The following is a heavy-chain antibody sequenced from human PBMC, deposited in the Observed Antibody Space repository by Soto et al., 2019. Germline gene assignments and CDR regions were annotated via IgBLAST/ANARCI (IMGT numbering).Heavy chain of an antibody. CDR3: ARAQRYCSGGSCQATNYYYYYGMDV. J-gene: IGHJ6*02. Sequence: ASVKVSCKASGGTFSSYAISWVRQAPGQGLEWMGGIIPIFGTANYAQKFQGRVTITADESTSTAYMELSSLRSEDTAVYYCARAQRYCSGGSCQATNYYYYYGMDVWGQGTTVTVSS. CDR2: IIPIFGTA. CDR1: GGTFSSYA. D-gene: IGHD2-15*01. V-gene: IGHV1-69*13.